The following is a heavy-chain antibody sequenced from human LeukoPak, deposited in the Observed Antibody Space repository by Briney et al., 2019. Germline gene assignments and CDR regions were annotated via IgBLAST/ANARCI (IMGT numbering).Heavy chain of an antibody. CDR2: ISAYNGNT. CDR1: GYTFTSYG. J-gene: IGHJ6*03. D-gene: IGHD2-2*01. Sequence: GASVKVSCKASGYTFTSYGISWVRQAPGQGLEWIGWISAYNGNTNYAQKLQGRVTMTTDTSTSTAYMELRSLRSDDTAVYYCARDGQYQLLPYYYYYYYMDVWGKGTTVTVSS. V-gene: IGHV1-18*01. CDR3: ARDGQYQLLPYYYYYYYMDV.